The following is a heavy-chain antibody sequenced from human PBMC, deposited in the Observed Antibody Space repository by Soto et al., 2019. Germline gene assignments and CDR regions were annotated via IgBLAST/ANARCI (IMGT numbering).Heavy chain of an antibody. CDR3: AKEEDGSGYDPFFDY. Sequence: EVQLLESGGGLVQPGGSLRLSCAASGFTFSSYAMNWVRQAPGKGLEWLSSLRGPGGGPYYPDSVKGRFTLSRDNYENTVYLQMNSRRVEDTAVYYCAKEEDGSGYDPFFDYWGRGILVSVSA. CDR2: LRGPGGGP. CDR1: GFTFSSYA. D-gene: IGHD5-12*01. J-gene: IGHJ4*02. V-gene: IGHV3-23*01.